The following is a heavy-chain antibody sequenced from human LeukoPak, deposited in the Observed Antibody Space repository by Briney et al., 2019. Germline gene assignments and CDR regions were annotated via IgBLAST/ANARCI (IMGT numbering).Heavy chain of an antibody. J-gene: IGHJ4*02. CDR3: ARNPTRYNWNSVVVDYFDY. Sequence: PSETLSLTCTVSGGSISSGDYYWSWIRQPPGKGLEWIGYLYYSGSTYYNPSLKSRVTISVDTSKNQFSLKLSSVTAADTAAYYCARNPTRYNWNSVVVDYFDYWGQGTLVTVSS. V-gene: IGHV4-30-4*08. D-gene: IGHD1-7*01. CDR2: LYYSGST. CDR1: GGSISSGDYY.